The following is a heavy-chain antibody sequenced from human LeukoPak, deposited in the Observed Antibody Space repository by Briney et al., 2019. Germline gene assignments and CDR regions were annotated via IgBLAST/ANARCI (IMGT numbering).Heavy chain of an antibody. D-gene: IGHD3-22*01. Sequence: SETLSLTCTVSGGSISSYYWSWVRQPPGKGLEWVGYIYYSGSTNNNPFLKSRVTISVDTSKNQFSLKLSSVTAADTAVYYCARGHYSDSSGYFGYFDYWGQGTLVTVSS. CDR3: ARGHYSDSSGYFGYFDY. V-gene: IGHV4-59*01. CDR1: GGSISSYY. J-gene: IGHJ4*02. CDR2: IYYSGST.